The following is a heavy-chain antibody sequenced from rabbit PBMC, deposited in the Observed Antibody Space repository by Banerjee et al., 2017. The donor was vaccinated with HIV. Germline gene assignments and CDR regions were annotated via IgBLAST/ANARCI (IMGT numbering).Heavy chain of an antibody. D-gene: IGHD4-1*01. V-gene: IGHV1S40*01. Sequence: QSLEESGGDLVKPGASLTLTCTASGFSFSSSYYMCWVRQAPGKGLEWIACIYAGNTGSTYFASWAKGRFTISKTSSTTVTLQMTSLTAADTATYFCARLGWIGVEFNLWGQGTLVTVS. J-gene: IGHJ4*01. CDR3: ARLGWIGVEFNL. CDR2: IYAGNTGST. CDR1: GFSFSSSYY.